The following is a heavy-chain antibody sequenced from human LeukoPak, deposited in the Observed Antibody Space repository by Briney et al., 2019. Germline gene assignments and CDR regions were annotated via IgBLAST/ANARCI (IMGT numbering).Heavy chain of an antibody. CDR2: ISGSGGST. J-gene: IGHJ5*02. Sequence: GGSLRLSCAASGFTFSSYSMNWVRQAPGKGLEWVSAISGSGGSTYYADSVKGRFTVSRDNSKNTLYLQMNSLRAEDTAVYYCAKEAPGTAMGYNWFDPWGQGTLVTVSS. CDR3: AKEAPGTAMGYNWFDP. CDR1: GFTFSSYS. V-gene: IGHV3-23*01. D-gene: IGHD5-18*01.